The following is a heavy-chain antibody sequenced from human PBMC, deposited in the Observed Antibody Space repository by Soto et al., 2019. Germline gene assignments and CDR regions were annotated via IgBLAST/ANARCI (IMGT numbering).Heavy chain of an antibody. J-gene: IGHJ6*02. Sequence: QVHLVESGGGVVQPGRSLRLSCAASGFAFSLYGIHWVRQAPGKGLEWLAIIWYDGSDKYYADSVKGRFTISRDNSKNTLYLQMCSLRAEDTAVYYCERGTGHYYYGMDVWGQGTTVTLSS. V-gene: IGHV3-33*01. CDR1: GFAFSLYG. CDR2: IWYDGSDK. CDR3: ERGTGHYYYGMDV. D-gene: IGHD1-1*01.